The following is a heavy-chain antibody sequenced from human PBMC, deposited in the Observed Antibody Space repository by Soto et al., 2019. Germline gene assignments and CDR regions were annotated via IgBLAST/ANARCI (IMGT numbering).Heavy chain of an antibody. J-gene: IGHJ5*02. D-gene: IGHD2-15*01. CDR1: GGSISSYY. CDR3: ARDSLCSGGSCSWFDP. CDR2: IYYSGST. V-gene: IGHV4-59*01. Sequence: SETLSLTCTVSGGSISSYYWSWIRQPPGKGLEWIGYIYYSGSTNYNPSLKSRVTISVDTSKNQFSLKLSSVTAADTAVYYCARDSLCSGGSCSWFDPWGQGTLVTVSS.